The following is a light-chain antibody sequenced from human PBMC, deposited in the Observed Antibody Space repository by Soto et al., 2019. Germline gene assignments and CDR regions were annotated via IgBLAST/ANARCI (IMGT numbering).Light chain of an antibody. CDR1: QSISTH. Sequence: DIQMTQSPSSLSASVGDRVTITCRASQSISTHLNWYQQKPGKGPKLLIYAASSLQSGVPSRFSGSGSGTDFTLTISGLQPEDVATYFCQQGSGAPVAFGQGTKVEIK. J-gene: IGKJ1*01. V-gene: IGKV1-39*01. CDR3: QQGSGAPVA. CDR2: AAS.